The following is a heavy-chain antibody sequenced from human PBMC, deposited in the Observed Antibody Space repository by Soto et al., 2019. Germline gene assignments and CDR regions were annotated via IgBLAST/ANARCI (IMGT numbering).Heavy chain of an antibody. Sequence: QVQLQESGPGLVKPSQNLSLTCTVSGGSFSSGAYYWSWVRRHPGMGLEWIGYISYRGTPYYNPSLKSRLTISDDASKNQFSLRLSSVTAADTAVYYCARVSATGTRWFDPWGQGTLVTVSS. J-gene: IGHJ5*02. D-gene: IGHD6-13*01. CDR2: ISYRGTP. CDR1: GGSFSSGAYY. V-gene: IGHV4-31*03. CDR3: ARVSATGTRWFDP.